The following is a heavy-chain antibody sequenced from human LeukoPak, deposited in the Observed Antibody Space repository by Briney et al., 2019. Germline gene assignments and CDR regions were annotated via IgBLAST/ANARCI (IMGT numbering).Heavy chain of an antibody. J-gene: IGHJ4*02. CDR3: VTAYIGYCSSTSCSRDYYFDH. Sequence: GRSLRLSCAASGFTFSSYGMHWVRQAPGKGLEWVAVIWYDGSNKYYADSVKGRFTISRDNSKNTLYLQMNSLRAEDTAVYYCVTAYIGYCSSTSCSRDYYFDHWGQGTLVTVSS. D-gene: IGHD2-2*01. CDR1: GFTFSSYG. CDR2: IWYDGSNK. V-gene: IGHV3-33*01.